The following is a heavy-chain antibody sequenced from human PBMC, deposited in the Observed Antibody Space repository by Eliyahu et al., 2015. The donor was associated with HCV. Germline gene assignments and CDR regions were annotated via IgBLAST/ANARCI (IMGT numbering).Heavy chain of an antibody. CDR1: GXXVSSNY. D-gene: IGHD6-13*01. CDR2: IYSGGST. Sequence: EVQLVESGGGLVQPGGSLXLXCAXSGXXVSSNYMXXVRQAPGKGLXXVSVIYSGGSTYYADSVKGRFTISRHNSKNTLYLQMNSLRAEDTAVYYCAREVVAAAAYGMDVWGQGTTVTVSS. CDR3: AREVVAAAAYGMDV. V-gene: IGHV3-53*04. J-gene: IGHJ6*02.